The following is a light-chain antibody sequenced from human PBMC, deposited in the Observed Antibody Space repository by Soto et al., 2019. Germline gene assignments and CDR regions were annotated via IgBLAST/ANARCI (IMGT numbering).Light chain of an antibody. J-gene: IGKJ5*01. CDR1: QGISSY. CDR2: AAS. Sequence: VIWVNQSPSLLFASTGDKITISCRVSQGISSYLAWYQQKPGKAPELLIYAASTLQSGVPSRFSGSGSGTDFTLTISCLQSEDFATYYCQQYYSFPITFGQGTRLEIK. V-gene: IGKV1D-8*03. CDR3: QQYYSFPIT.